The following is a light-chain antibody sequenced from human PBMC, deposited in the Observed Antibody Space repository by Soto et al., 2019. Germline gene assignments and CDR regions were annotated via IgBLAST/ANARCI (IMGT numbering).Light chain of an antibody. J-gene: IGKJ3*01. V-gene: IGKV3-11*01. CDR1: QSVSSY. Sequence: EIVLTQSPATLSLSPGERATLSCRASQSVSSYLAWYQQKPGQAPRLLIYDASNRATGIPARFSGSGSGTDFTLTISRLEPEDFAVYYCQQRSNWPLFTFGPGTIVDIK. CDR3: QQRSNWPLFT. CDR2: DAS.